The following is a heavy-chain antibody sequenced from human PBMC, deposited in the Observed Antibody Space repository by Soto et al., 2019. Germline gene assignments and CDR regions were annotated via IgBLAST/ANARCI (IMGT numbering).Heavy chain of an antibody. CDR2: INPSGGST. D-gene: IGHD2-15*01. V-gene: IGHV1-46*01. CDR1: GYTFTSYY. J-gene: IGHJ4*02. Sequence: ASVKVSCKASGYTFTSYYIHWVRQAPGQGLEWMGIINPSGGSTSYAQEFQGRVTMTRDTSTSTVYMELTSVSPADTAVYYCTGHYSRSWVHNYWGQGTLVTVSS. CDR3: TGHYSRSWVHNY.